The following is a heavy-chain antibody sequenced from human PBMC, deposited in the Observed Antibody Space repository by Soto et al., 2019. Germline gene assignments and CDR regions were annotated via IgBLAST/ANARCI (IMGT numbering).Heavy chain of an antibody. Sequence: PSQTLSLTCAISGDSVSSNSAAWNWIRQSPSRGLEWLGRTYYRSKWYNDYAVFVKSRITINPDTSKNQFSLQLNSVTPEDTAVYYCAGDGRTSVPNNLRFDNWAQGTLVTVS. V-gene: IGHV6-1*01. D-gene: IGHD4-4*01. CDR2: TYYRSKWYN. CDR1: GDSVSSNSAA. CDR3: AGDGRTSVPNNLRFDN. J-gene: IGHJ4*02.